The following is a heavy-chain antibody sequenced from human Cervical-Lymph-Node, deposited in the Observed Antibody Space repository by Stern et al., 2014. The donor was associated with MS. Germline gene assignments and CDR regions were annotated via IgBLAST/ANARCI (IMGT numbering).Heavy chain of an antibody. J-gene: IGHJ4*02. CDR2: ISYDGRDK. Sequence: VQLVESGGGVVQPGRSLRLSCAASGFVFLPYSLHWVRQAPGKGLEWVALISYDGRDKYYTDSVKGRFTVSRDNSNNTVDLEMNSLRLEDTAVYYCAKGGSGSYLDWGQGSLVTVSS. V-gene: IGHV3-30*04. D-gene: IGHD1-26*01. CDR3: AKGGSGSYLD. CDR1: GFVFLPYS.